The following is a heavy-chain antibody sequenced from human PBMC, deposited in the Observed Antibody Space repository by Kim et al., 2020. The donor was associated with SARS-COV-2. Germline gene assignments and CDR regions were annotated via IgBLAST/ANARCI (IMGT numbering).Heavy chain of an antibody. Sequence: DSVKGRFTISRDNSKNTLYLQMNSLRAEDTAVYYCAKSEVAYCGGDFPYYWGQGTLVTVSS. CDR3: AKSEVAYCGGDFPYY. V-gene: IGHV3-23*01. D-gene: IGHD2-21*01. J-gene: IGHJ4*02.